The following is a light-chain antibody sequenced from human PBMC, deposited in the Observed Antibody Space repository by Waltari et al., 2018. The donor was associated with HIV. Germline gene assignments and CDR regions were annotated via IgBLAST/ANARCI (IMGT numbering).Light chain of an antibody. CDR2: DAS. Sequence: DIQMTKSPSSLSASVGDRVTITCQASQDISNYLNWYQHKPGKAPKLLIYDASNLETGVPSRFGGGGSGTEFTFTISSVQPEDIATYYCQQYDNLPGSVGPETKVDI. V-gene: IGKV1-33*01. CDR3: QQYDNLPGS. CDR1: QDISNY. J-gene: IGKJ3*01.